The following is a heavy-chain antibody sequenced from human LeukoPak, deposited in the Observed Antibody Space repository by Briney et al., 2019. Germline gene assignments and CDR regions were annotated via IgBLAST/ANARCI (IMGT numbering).Heavy chain of an antibody. Sequence: GGSLRLSCAASGFTVSSYWMHWVRQAPGKGLVWVSRINSDGSSTSYADSVKGRFTISRDNAKNTLYLQMNSLRAEDTAVYYCARGNVVSPPDYWGQGTLVTVSS. CDR3: ARGNVVSPPDY. CDR2: INSDGSST. CDR1: GFTVSSYW. J-gene: IGHJ4*02. D-gene: IGHD2-8*01. V-gene: IGHV3-74*01.